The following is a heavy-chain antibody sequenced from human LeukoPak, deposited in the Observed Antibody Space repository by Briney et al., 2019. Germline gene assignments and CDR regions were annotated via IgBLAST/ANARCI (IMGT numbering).Heavy chain of an antibody. J-gene: IGHJ4*02. Sequence: GGSLRLSCVASGLTFSDYYMSWIRQAPGKGLEWVSYISSSGSSIFYADSVKGRFTISRDNAKNSLYLQMNSLRAEDTAVYYCARRPYSSSWYYFDYWGQGTLVTVSS. CDR3: ARRPYSSSWYYFDY. D-gene: IGHD6-13*01. CDR2: ISSSGSSI. V-gene: IGHV3-11*04. CDR1: GLTFSDYY.